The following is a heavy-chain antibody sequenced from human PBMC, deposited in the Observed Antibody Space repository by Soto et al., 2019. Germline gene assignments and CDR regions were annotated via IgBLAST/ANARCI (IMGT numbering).Heavy chain of an antibody. Sequence: PSQTLSLTCAISGDSVSSNSAVWYWIRQSPSRGLEWLGRTYYRSKWYNDYADSVRSRITITPDTSRNQFSLQLNSVTPEDTAVYYCAGLYGSRRAWGQGTLVTVSS. J-gene: IGHJ5*02. D-gene: IGHD3-10*01. V-gene: IGHV6-1*01. CDR1: GDSVSSNSAV. CDR3: AGLYGSRRA. CDR2: TYYRSKWYN.